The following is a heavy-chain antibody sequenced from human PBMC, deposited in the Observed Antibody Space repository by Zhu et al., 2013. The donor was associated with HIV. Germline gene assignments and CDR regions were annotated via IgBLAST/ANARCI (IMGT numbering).Heavy chain of an antibody. Sequence: QVHLVQSGSEVKKPGASVKVSCKASGYIFANYYIHWVRQAPGQGLEWMGRISPQNGGTNYARTLHGRVSMTSDTSISTVYMEVTSLRSEDTAIYYCARGVIDLTTVRIAGDALEVVGPKGQWSPSLQ. CDR3: ARGVIDLTTVRIAGDALEV. CDR1: GYIFANYY. J-gene: IGHJ3*01. V-gene: IGHV1-2*02. D-gene: IGHD4-17*01. CDR2: ISPQNGGT.